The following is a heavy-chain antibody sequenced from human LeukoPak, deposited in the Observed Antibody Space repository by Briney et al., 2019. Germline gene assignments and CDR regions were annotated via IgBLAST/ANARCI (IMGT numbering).Heavy chain of an antibody. Sequence: GGSLRLSCAASGFTFSSYWMHWVRQAPGKGLVWVSRINSDGSSTSYADSVKGRFTISRDNAKNALYLQMNSLRAEDTAVYYCARGGGGKDFDYWGQGTLVTVSS. J-gene: IGHJ4*02. D-gene: IGHD2-15*01. CDR3: ARGGGGKDFDY. CDR2: INSDGSST. CDR1: GFTFSSYW. V-gene: IGHV3-74*01.